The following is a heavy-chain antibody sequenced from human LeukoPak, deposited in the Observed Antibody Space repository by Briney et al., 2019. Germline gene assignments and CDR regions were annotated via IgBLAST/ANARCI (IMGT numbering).Heavy chain of an antibody. CDR3: AKPGHSYYYTPGDFS. Sequence: PSETLSLTCTVSGGSVSSSSSYWGWIRQPPGKGLEWIGSAYFTGSTNYNPSLKPRVTISLDTSKNQFSLRLTSVIASDTAVYYCAKPGHSYYYTPGDFSWGQGTLVTVSS. D-gene: IGHD3-22*01. CDR2: AYFTGST. J-gene: IGHJ5*02. V-gene: IGHV4-39*01. CDR1: GGSVSSSSSY.